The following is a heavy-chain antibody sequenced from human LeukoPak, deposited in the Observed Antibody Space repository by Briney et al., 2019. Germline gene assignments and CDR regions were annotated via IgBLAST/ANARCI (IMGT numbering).Heavy chain of an antibody. CDR3: ARATLDIVVVPAWFWFDP. Sequence: SQTLSLTCAVSGGPISSGGYSWSWIRQPPGKGLEWIGYIYHSGSTYYNPSLKSRVTISVDRSKNQFSLKLSSVTAADTAVYYCARATLDIVVVPAWFWFDPWGQGTLVTVSS. J-gene: IGHJ5*02. CDR2: IYHSGST. V-gene: IGHV4-30-2*01. D-gene: IGHD2-2*01. CDR1: GGPISSGGYS.